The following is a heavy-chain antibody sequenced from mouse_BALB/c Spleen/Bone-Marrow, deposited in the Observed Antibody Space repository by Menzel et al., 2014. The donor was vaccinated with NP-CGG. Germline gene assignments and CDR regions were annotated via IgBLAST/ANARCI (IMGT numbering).Heavy chain of an antibody. D-gene: IGHD2-3*01. J-gene: IGHJ3*01. CDR2: INPSTGYT. CDR3: ARHGYYGFAY. Sequence: QVQLKESGAELAKSGASVKMSCKASGYTFTSYWMHWVKQRPGQGLEWIGYINPSTGYTEYNQKFKDKATLTADKSSSTAYMQLSSLTSEDSAVYYCARHGYYGFAYWGQGTLVTVSA. CDR1: GYTFTSYW. V-gene: IGHV1-7*01.